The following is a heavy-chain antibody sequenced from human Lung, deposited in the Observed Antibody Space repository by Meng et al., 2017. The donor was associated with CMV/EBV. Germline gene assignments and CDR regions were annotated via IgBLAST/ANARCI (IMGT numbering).Heavy chain of an antibody. V-gene: IGHV1-2*05. Sequence: ASVKVSXKASGYTFTDFYIHWVRLAPGQGLEWMGRINPYSGDTHFAQNFQGRVTMTRDTSISTAYMELTSLQSDDTVFFYCARTPHASVWSGYHDYWGQGAPVTFSS. CDR2: INPYSGDT. D-gene: IGHD3-3*01. CDR3: ARTPHASVWSGYHDY. CDR1: GYTFTDFY. J-gene: IGHJ4*02.